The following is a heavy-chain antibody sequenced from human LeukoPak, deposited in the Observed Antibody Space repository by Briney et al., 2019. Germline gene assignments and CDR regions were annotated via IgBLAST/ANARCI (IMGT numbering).Heavy chain of an antibody. CDR2: INPNGGST. CDR1: GYTFTSYY. D-gene: IGHD5-24*01. V-gene: IGHV1-46*01. CDR3: ARTYNVRDSFDY. J-gene: IGHJ4*02. Sequence: ASVKVSCKASGYTFTSYYMHWVRQAPRQGLAWMGIINPNGGSTSYAQMFQGRVTMNRDTSTSTVYMELYSLRSEDTAVFYCARTYNVRDSFDYWGQGTLVTVSS.